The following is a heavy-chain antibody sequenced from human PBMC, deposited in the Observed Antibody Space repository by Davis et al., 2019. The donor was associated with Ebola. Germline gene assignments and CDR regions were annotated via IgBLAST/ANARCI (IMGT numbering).Heavy chain of an antibody. V-gene: IGHV3-11*01. CDR3: ARVRDGMDV. J-gene: IGHJ6*04. CDR2: ISSSGSTI. Sequence: GESLKISCAASGFTFSSYAMSWIRQAPGKGLEWVSYISSSGSTIYYADSVKGRFTISRDNAKNSLYLQMNSLRAEDTAVYYCARVRDGMDVWGKGTTVTVSS. CDR1: GFTFSSYA.